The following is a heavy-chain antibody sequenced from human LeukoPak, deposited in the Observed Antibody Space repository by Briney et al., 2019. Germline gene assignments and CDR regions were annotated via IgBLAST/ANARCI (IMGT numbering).Heavy chain of an antibody. CDR2: IKPDGSEH. J-gene: IGHJ4*02. V-gene: IGHV3-7*01. CDR1: GFIFSNYW. CDR3: ARHGPHNFDY. Sequence: QSGGSLRLSCAASGFIFSNYWMAWVRQAPGKGLEWVANIKPDGSEHYYVDSVKGRFTISRDNAKNSLDLQMNSLRAEDTAVYYCARHGPHNFDYWGQGTLVTVSS.